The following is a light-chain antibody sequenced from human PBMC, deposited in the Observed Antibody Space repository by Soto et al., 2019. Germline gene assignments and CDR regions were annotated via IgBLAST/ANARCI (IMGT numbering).Light chain of an antibody. CDR2: GSS. CDR1: QTLSSRH. CDR3: QQYSQWPPFT. J-gene: IGKJ5*01. V-gene: IGKV3-20*01. Sequence: EVVLTQSPGTLSLSPGERATLSCRASQTLSSRHLAWYQQKPGQAPRLLIYGSSSRATDIPDRFSGSGSGTDFTLTISTLEPEDLGVYYCQQYSQWPPFTFGQGTRLEIK.